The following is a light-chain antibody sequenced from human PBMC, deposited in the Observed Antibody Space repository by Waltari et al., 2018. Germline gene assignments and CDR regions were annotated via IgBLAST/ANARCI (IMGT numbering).Light chain of an antibody. CDR3: QQANSFPIT. V-gene: IGKV1D-12*01. CDR2: GAS. Sequence: DIQMTQSPSSVSASVGDRVTITCRASQAISTWLTWYQQKPGKAPKILIYGASTLQSGVPSRFSGSGSGTDFTLTIKSLQPEDFATYYCQQANSFPITFGQGTRLEIK. J-gene: IGKJ5*01. CDR1: QAISTW.